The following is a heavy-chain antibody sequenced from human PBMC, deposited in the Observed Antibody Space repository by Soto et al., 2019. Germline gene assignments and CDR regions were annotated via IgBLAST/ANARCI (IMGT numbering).Heavy chain of an antibody. V-gene: IGHV3-33*01. CDR1: GFTFSSYG. CDR3: ARAPLLWFGELLYSLDY. D-gene: IGHD3-10*01. Sequence: GGSLRLSCAASGFTFSSYGMHWVRQAPGKGLEWVAVIWYDGSNKYYADSVKGRFTISRDNSKNTLYLQMNSLRAEDTAVYYCARAPLLWFGELLYSLDYWGQGTLVTVSS. CDR2: IWYDGSNK. J-gene: IGHJ4*02.